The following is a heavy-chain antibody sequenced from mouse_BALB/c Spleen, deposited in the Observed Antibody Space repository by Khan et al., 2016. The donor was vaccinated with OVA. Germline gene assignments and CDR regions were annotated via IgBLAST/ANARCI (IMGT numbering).Heavy chain of an antibody. CDR2: ISYSGST. V-gene: IGHV3-2*02. CDR1: GYSITSDYA. CDR3: ARRRGNYAMDY. Sequence: EVQLQESGPGLVKPSQSLSLTCTVTGYSITSDYAWNWIRQFPGNKLEWMAYISYSGSTSYNPSLKSRISITRDPSKNQFFLQLNSVTTEDTATYYRARRRGNYAMDYWGQRTSVTVSS. J-gene: IGHJ4*01.